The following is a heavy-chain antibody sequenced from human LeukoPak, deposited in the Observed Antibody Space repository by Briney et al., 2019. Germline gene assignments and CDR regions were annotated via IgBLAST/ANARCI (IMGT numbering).Heavy chain of an antibody. CDR1: GYTFTSYY. Sequence: ASVKVSCKSSGYTFTSYYMHWVRQAPGQGLEWMGLINPSGGSTSYAQKFQGRVTMTRDMSTSTVYMELNSLKTEDTAVYYCTRDHTHWYSSGWETFDYWGQGTLVTVSS. D-gene: IGHD6-19*01. J-gene: IGHJ4*02. V-gene: IGHV1-46*03. CDR3: TRDHTHWYSSGWETFDY. CDR2: INPSGGST.